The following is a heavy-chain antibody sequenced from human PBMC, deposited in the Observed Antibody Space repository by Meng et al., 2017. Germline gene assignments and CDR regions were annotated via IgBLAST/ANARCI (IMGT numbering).Heavy chain of an antibody. D-gene: IGHD6-13*01. Sequence: GGSLRLSCAASGFTFSSYSMNWVRQAPGKGLEWVSSISSSSSYIYYADSVKGRFTISRDNAKNSLYLQMNSLRAEDTAVYYCARVLSCESSSWYVWGQGTMVTVSS. J-gene: IGHJ3*01. CDR3: ARVLSCESSSWYV. CDR1: GFTFSSYS. V-gene: IGHV3-21*01. CDR2: ISSSSSYI.